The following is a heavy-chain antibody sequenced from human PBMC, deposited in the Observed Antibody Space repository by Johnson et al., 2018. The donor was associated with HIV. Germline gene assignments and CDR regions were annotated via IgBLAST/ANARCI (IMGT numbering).Heavy chain of an antibody. CDR3: AKGDPSGYDSSGSLEAFDI. D-gene: IGHD3-22*01. CDR1: GFTFSSYD. J-gene: IGHJ3*02. CDR2: IATAGDT. V-gene: IGHV3-13*01. Sequence: VQLVESGGGLVQPGGSLRLSCAASGFTFSSYDMHWVRQATGKGLEWVSAIATAGDTYFPGSVKGRFTISRENAKNSLYLQMNSLRAEDTAVYYCAKGDPSGYDSSGSLEAFDIWGQGTMVTVSS.